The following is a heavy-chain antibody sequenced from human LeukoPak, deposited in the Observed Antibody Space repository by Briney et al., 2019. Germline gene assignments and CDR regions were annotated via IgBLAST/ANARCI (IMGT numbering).Heavy chain of an antibody. CDR2: IYSGGST. CDR1: GFTVSSNY. CDR3: AKGGGQQLVILFDY. Sequence: GGSLRLSCAASGFTVSSNYMSWVRQTPGKGLEWVSVIYSGGSTYYADSVKGRFTISRDNSKNTLYLQMNSLRAEDTAVYYCAKGGGQQLVILFDYWGQGTLVTVSS. J-gene: IGHJ4*02. V-gene: IGHV3-66*01. D-gene: IGHD6-13*01.